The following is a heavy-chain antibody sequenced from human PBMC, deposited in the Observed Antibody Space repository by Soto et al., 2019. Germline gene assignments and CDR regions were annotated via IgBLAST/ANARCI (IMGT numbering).Heavy chain of an antibody. D-gene: IGHD2-15*01. Sequence: GGSLRLSCAASGFTFSNAWMSWVRQAPGKGLEWVGRIKSKTDGGTTDYAAPVKGRFTISRDDSKNTLYLQMNSLKTEDTAVYYCTTDAFHCSGDSCYLDAFDIWGQGTMVTVSS. J-gene: IGHJ3*02. CDR3: TTDAFHCSGDSCYLDAFDI. V-gene: IGHV3-15*01. CDR1: GFTFSNAW. CDR2: IKSKTDGGTT.